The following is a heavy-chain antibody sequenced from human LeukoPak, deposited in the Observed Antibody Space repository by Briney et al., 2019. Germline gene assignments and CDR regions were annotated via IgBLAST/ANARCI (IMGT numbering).Heavy chain of an antibody. D-gene: IGHD3-9*01. V-gene: IGHV3-21*01. CDR3: ARDRAGYDILTGYYSSAFDI. CDR1: GFTFSSYW. CDR2: ITSSSSYT. J-gene: IGHJ3*02. Sequence: GGSLRLSCAASGFTFSSYWMHWVRQAPGKGLEWVSSITSSSSYTFYADSVRGRFTISRDNAKNTLYLQMNSLRAEDTAVYYCARDRAGYDILTGYYSSAFDIWGQGTMVTVSS.